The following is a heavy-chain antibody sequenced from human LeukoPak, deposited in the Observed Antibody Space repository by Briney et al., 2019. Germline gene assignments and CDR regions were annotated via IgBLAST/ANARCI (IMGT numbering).Heavy chain of an antibody. Sequence: PGGSLRLSCAASGFSVSSNYMSWVRQAPGKGLEWVSVIYSGGSTYYADSVKGRFTISRDNSKNTLYLQMSSLRAEDTAVYYCAKSAYYDASGYYREYYFDYWGQGTLVTVSS. CDR3: AKSAYYDASGYYREYYFDY. CDR1: GFSVSSNY. D-gene: IGHD3-22*01. J-gene: IGHJ4*02. V-gene: IGHV3-53*01. CDR2: IYSGGST.